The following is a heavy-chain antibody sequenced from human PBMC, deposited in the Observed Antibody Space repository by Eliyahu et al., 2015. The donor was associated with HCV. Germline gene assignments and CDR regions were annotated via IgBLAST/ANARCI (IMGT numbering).Heavy chain of an antibody. CDR1: GXTFXSXG. Sequence: QVQLVESGGGVVQPGGSLRLSCAASGXTFXSXGLHWVRXAPGKGLEWVAVIWYDGSNKYYADSVKGRFTISRDNSKNTLYLQMNSLRAEDTAVYYCARGREGAYCGGDCHYFDYWGQGTLVTVSS. V-gene: IGHV3-33*01. CDR2: IWYDGSNK. CDR3: ARGREGAYCGGDCHYFDY. J-gene: IGHJ4*02. D-gene: IGHD2-21*02.